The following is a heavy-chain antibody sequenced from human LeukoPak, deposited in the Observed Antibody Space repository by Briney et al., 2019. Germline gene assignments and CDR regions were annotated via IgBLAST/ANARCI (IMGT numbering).Heavy chain of an antibody. CDR3: ARPRRSYDILTGYHY. CDR2: ISAYNGNT. CDR1: GYTFTSYG. Sequence: ASVKVSCKASGYTFTSYGISWVRQAPGQGLEWMGSISAYNGNTNYAQKLQGRVTMTTDTSTSTAYMELRSLRSDDTAVYYCARPRRSYDILTGYHYWGQGTLVTVSS. V-gene: IGHV1-18*01. D-gene: IGHD3-9*01. J-gene: IGHJ4*02.